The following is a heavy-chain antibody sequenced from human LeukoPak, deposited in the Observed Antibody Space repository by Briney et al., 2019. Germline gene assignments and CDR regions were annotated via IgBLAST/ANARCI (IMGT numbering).Heavy chain of an antibody. V-gene: IGHV4-38-2*01. CDR1: GYSLGKNYY. CDR2: IYGTGST. CDR3: ARYDSRGSASTRFDY. D-gene: IGHD3-16*01. J-gene: IGHJ4*02. Sequence: SETLSLTCAVSGYSLGKNYYWGWIRQPPGKGLEWVGRIYGTGSTSYNPSLMNRVTMSVDTSKNHFSLKLTSVTAADTAVYYCARYDSRGSASTRFDYWGQGILVTISS.